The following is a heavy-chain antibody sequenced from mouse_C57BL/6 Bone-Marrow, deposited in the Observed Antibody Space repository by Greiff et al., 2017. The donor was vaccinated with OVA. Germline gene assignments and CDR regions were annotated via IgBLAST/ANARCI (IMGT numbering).Heavy chain of an antibody. CDR1: GYTFTSYW. CDR2: IDPSDSYT. CDR3: ARSGWLLLFDY. D-gene: IGHD2-3*01. Sequence: QVQLKQPGAELVRPGTSVKLSCKASGYTFTSYWMHWVKQRPGQGLEWIGVIDPSDSYTNYNQKFKGKATLTVDTSSSTAYMQLSSLTSEDSAVYYCARSGWLLLFDYWGQGTTLTVSS. V-gene: IGHV1-59*01. J-gene: IGHJ2*01.